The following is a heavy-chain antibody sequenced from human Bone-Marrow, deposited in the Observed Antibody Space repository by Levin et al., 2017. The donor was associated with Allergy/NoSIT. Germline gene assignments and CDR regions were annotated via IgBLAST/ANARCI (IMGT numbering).Heavy chain of an antibody. J-gene: IGHJ4*02. CDR1: GGSMRTYY. CDR3: ARNNGDYDVSVAYDPLYLDS. V-gene: IGHV4-4*07. D-gene: IGHD3-22*01. CDR2: VYGGGST. Sequence: PSETLSLTCSVSGGSMRTYYWSWIRQPAGKGLEWIGRVYGGGSTKYNPSLKSRVTMSIDKSKNNFSLKMTSVTAADTAVYYCARNNGDYDVSVAYDPLYLDSWGRGTLVTVSS.